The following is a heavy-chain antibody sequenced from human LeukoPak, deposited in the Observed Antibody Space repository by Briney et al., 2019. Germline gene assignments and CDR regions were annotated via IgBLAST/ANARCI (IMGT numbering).Heavy chain of an antibody. V-gene: IGHV1-69*04. Sequence: ASVKVSCKASGYDFNPYSISWVRQAPGQGLEWMGRIIPILGIANYAQKFQGRVTITADKSTSTAYMELSSLRSEDTAVYYCASDYYDSSGYLYYFDYWGQGTLVTVSS. CDR1: GYDFNPYS. CDR3: ASDYYDSSGYLYYFDY. D-gene: IGHD3-22*01. CDR2: IIPILGIA. J-gene: IGHJ4*02.